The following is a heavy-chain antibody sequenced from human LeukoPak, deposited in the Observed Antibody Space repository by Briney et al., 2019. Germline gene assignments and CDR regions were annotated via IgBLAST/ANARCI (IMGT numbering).Heavy chain of an antibody. CDR2: INHSGST. D-gene: IGHD6-19*01. CDR3: AIVVDRGDGSGWYVGG. J-gene: IGHJ4*02. Sequence: SETLSLTCAVYGGSFSGYYWSWIRRPPGKGLEWIGEINHSGSTNYNPSLKSRVTISVDTSKNQFSLKLSSVTAADTAVYYCAIVVDRGDGSGWYVGGWGQGTLVTVSS. CDR1: GGSFSGYY. V-gene: IGHV4-34*01.